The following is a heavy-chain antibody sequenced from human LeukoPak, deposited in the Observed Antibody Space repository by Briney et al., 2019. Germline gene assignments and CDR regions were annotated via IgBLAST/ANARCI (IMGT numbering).Heavy chain of an antibody. J-gene: IGHJ3*02. CDR1: GGSLSSYY. CDR2: IYYSGST. D-gene: IGHD6-19*01. V-gene: IGHV4-59*01. Sequence: SETLSLTCTVSGGSLSSYYWSWIRQPPGKGLEGIGYIYYSGSTNYNPSLKSRVTISVDTSKNQFSLKLSSVTAADTAVYYCARDSGQWLEDAFDIWGQGTMVTVSS. CDR3: ARDSGQWLEDAFDI.